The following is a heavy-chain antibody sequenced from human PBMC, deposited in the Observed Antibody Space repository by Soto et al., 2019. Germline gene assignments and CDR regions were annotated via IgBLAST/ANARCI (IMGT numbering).Heavy chain of an antibody. D-gene: IGHD1-26*01. V-gene: IGHV1-8*01. Sequence: SVKVSCKASGYTFTSYDINWVRQATGQGLEWMGWMNPNSGNTGYVQKFTGRVTMTRDTSISTAYMELRSLRSDDTAVDYCTRKEMVGGTGDYYYGMDVWGQGATVTVSS. CDR2: MNPNSGNT. CDR1: GYTFTSYD. CDR3: TRKEMVGGTGDYYYGMDV. J-gene: IGHJ6*02.